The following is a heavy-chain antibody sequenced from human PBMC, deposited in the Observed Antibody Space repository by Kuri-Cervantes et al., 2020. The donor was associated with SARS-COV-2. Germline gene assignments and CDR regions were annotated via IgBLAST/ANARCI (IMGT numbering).Heavy chain of an antibody. D-gene: IGHD6-6*01. J-gene: IGHJ4*02. Sequence: ASVKVSCKASGYTFTTYGISWVRQAPGRGLEWMGWISTYNGNTNYAQILQGRVTMTTDTSTSTAYMELRSLGSFDTAVYYCARDSLDSSSWEFDYWGQGTLVTVSS. CDR2: ISTYNGNT. CDR1: GYTFTTYG. V-gene: IGHV1-18*01. CDR3: ARDSLDSSSWEFDY.